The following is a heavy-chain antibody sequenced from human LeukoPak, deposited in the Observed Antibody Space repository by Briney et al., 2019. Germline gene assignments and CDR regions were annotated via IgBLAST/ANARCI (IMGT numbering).Heavy chain of an antibody. V-gene: IGHV3-43D*04. CDR2: ISWDGGST. CDR1: GFTFDDYA. D-gene: IGHD3-22*01. CDR3: AKDSGTVVVSGAFDI. J-gene: IGHJ3*02. Sequence: PGGSLRLSCAASGFTFDDYAMHWVRQAPGKGLEGVSLISWDGGSTYYADSVKGRFTISRDNSKNSLYLQMNSLRAEDTALYYCAKDSGTVVVSGAFDIWGQGTMVTVSS.